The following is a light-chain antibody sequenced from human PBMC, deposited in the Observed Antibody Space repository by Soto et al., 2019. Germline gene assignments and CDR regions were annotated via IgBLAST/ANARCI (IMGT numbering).Light chain of an antibody. CDR3: SSYTSSRAYV. J-gene: IGLJ1*01. V-gene: IGLV2-14*01. CDR2: EVS. CDR1: SSDVGGYNY. Sequence: QSALTQPASVSGSPGQSITISCTETSSDVGGYNYVSWYQQQSGKAPKLMIHEVSNRPSGVSNRFSGSKSGNTASLTISGLQAEDEADYYCSSYTSSRAYVFGIGTKLTVL.